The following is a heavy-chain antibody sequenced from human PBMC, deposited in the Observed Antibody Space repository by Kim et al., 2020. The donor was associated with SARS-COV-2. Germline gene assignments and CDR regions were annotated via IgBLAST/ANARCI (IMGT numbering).Heavy chain of an antibody. D-gene: IGHD3-10*01. CDR3: ARAGESGWFRVISGMDV. CDR1: GGSISSYY. J-gene: IGHJ6*02. Sequence: LETLSLTCTVSGGSISSYYWSWIRQPPGKGLEWIGYIYYSGSTNYNPSLKSRVTISVDTSKNQFSLKLSSVTAADTAVYYCARAGESGWFRVISGMDVWGQGTTVTVSS. CDR2: IYYSGST. V-gene: IGHV4-59*13.